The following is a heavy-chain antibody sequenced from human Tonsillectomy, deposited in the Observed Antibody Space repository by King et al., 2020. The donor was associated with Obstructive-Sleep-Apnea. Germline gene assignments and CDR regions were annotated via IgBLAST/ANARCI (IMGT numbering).Heavy chain of an antibody. CDR2: IRYDGSNK. J-gene: IGHJ5*02. CDR3: AKDWGTGDGWFDP. D-gene: IGHD7-27*01. CDR1: GFTFSSYG. Sequence: VQLVESGGGVVQPGRSLRLSCAASGFTFSSYGMHWVRQAPGKGLEWVAFIRYDGSNKYYADSVKGRFTISRDNSKNTLYLQMNSLRAEDTAVYYCAKDWGTGDGWFDPWGQGTLVTVSS. V-gene: IGHV3-30*02.